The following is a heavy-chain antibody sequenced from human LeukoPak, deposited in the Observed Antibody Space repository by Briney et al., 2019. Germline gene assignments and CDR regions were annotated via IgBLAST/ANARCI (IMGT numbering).Heavy chain of an antibody. CDR3: GRAGPVTKDHFMDV. CDR1: GFTFSSYT. Sequence: GGSLRLSCAASGFTFSSYTINWARQSPGKGLEWVANIYLDGSRAYYVDSVKGRFTISRDNAKNSLFLQMNSLSAEDTAVYYCGRAGPVTKDHFMDVWGKGTTVTVSS. J-gene: IGHJ6*03. D-gene: IGHD2-2*01. CDR2: IYLDGSRA. V-gene: IGHV3-7*01.